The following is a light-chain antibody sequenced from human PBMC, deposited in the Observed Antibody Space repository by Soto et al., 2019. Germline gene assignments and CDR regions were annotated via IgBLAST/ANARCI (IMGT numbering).Light chain of an antibody. V-gene: IGKV3-15*01. CDR2: GAS. Sequence: EIVLTQSPGTLSLSPGERATLSCRASQSFRSSYLAWYQQKPGQAPRLLIYGASTRATGIPARFSGSGSGTEFTLTISSLQSEDFAVYYCQQYNNWPLTFGGGTKVDIK. CDR3: QQYNNWPLT. CDR1: QSFRSSY. J-gene: IGKJ4*01.